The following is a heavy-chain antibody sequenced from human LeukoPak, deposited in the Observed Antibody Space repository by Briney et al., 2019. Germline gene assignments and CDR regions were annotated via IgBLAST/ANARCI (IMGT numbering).Heavy chain of an antibody. CDR3: AASTKHPAMVDY. J-gene: IGHJ4*02. V-gene: IGHV3-21*01. Sequence: GGSLRLSCAASGFTFSSYSMNWVRQAPGKGLEWVSSIGSSSSYIYYADSVKGRFTISRDYAKNSLHLQMSGLRAEDTAVYYCAASTKHPAMVDYWGQGTLVTVSS. CDR1: GFTFSSYS. D-gene: IGHD5-18*01. CDR2: IGSSSSYI.